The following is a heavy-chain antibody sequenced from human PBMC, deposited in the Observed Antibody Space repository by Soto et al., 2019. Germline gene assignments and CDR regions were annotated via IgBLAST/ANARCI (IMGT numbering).Heavy chain of an antibody. D-gene: IGHD2-15*01. CDR1: GFTFSNYG. CDR2: IWYDGSDK. CDR3: ARDGAPGHGMDV. Sequence: QVQLVESGGGVVQPGRSLRLSCAASGFTFSNYGMHWVRQAPGKGLEWVTVIWYDGSDKQYADSVKGRFTISRDNSKNTLYLQMNSLRAEDTAVYYCARDGAPGHGMDVSGQGTTVSVSS. J-gene: IGHJ6*02. V-gene: IGHV3-33*01.